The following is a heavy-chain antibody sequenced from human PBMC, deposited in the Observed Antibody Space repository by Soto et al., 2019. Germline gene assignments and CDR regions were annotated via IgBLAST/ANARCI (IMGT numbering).Heavy chain of an antibody. J-gene: IGHJ4*02. CDR2: INHLETT. Sequence: QLQLHMSGSGLVKPSQTLSLTCTVSGASITYGAYSWSWIRQTPGKGLEWIGYINHLETTFYNPSFESLLTLSIDRTKNQCSLNLKSMSAADRAVYFCARGGGFDSFDYWGQGILVTVSS. CDR3: ARGGGFDSFDY. CDR1: GASITYGAYS. D-gene: IGHD3-10*01. V-gene: IGHV4-30-2*01.